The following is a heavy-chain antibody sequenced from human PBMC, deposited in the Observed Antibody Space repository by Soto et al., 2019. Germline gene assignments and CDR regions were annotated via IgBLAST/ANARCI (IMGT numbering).Heavy chain of an antibody. V-gene: IGHV4-39*01. Sequence: QLQLQESGPGLVKPAETLSLTCTVSGASISTYNSYWGWIRQPPGKGPEWIATIYYSGSTYYNPSLKGRVTISVEMSNNKFPLKLSSVTATDTAVYFCARWDSWFGGSYVDYWGQGTLVTVSS. CDR1: GASISTYNSY. CDR3: ARWDSWFGGSYVDY. J-gene: IGHJ4*02. CDR2: IYYSGST. D-gene: IGHD1-26*01.